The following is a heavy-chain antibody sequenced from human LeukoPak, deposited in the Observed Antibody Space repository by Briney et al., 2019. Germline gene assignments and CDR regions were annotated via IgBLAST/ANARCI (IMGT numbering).Heavy chain of an antibody. V-gene: IGHV4-39*01. CDR2: IYYSGST. CDR3: AAVAGIGEFDY. Sequence: PSETLSPTCTVSGGSISSSSYYWGWIRQPPGKGLEWIGSIYYSGSTYYNPSLKSRVTISVDTSKNQFSLKLSSVTAADTAVYYCAAVAGIGEFDYWGQGTLVTVSS. J-gene: IGHJ4*02. CDR1: GGSISSSSYY. D-gene: IGHD6-19*01.